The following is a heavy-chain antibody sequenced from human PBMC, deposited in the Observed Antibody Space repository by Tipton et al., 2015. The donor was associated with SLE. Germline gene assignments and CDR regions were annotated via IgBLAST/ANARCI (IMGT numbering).Heavy chain of an antibody. CDR3: ARSDYYGLVDY. CDR2: IYFGGTT. D-gene: IGHD3/OR15-3a*01. Sequence: TLSLTCSVSGGSISPHYWSWIRQPPGKGLEWIGYIYFGGTTNYNPSLKTRLTISVDTSKNQFSLRLKSVTAADTAVYYCARSDYYGLVDYWGQGTLVTVSS. CDR1: GGSISPHY. J-gene: IGHJ4*02. V-gene: IGHV4-59*11.